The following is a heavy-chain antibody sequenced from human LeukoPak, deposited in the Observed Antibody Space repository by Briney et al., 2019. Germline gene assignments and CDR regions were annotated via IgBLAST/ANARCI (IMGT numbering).Heavy chain of an antibody. CDR1: GYTFTSYD. CDR3: ARCYGDYGYYYYYMDV. D-gene: IGHD4-17*01. J-gene: IGHJ6*03. CDR2: MNPDSGNT. V-gene: IGHV1-8*01. Sequence: ASVKVSCKASGYTFTSYDINWVRQATGQGLEWMGWMNPDSGNTGYAQKFQGRVTMTRNTSISTAYMELRSLRSDDTAVYYCARCYGDYGYYYYYMDVWGKGTTVTVSS.